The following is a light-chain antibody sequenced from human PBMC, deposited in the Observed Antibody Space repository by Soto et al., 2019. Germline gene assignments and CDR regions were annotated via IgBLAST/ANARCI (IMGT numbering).Light chain of an antibody. CDR2: GAS. CDR1: QIVSSSY. V-gene: IGKV3-20*01. J-gene: IGKJ1*01. Sequence: EIVLTQSPGTLSLSPGERATLSCRASQIVSSSYLAWYQQKPGQAPRLLIYGASSRATGIPDRFSGSGSGTDFTLTISRLEPEDFAAYYCQQYGSSGTFRQGTKVHIK. CDR3: QQYGSSGT.